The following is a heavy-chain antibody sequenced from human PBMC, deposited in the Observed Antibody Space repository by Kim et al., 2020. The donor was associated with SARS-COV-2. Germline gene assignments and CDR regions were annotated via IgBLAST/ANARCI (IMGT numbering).Heavy chain of an antibody. J-gene: IGHJ5*02. CDR3: ARDLSGYDLEGWFDP. Sequence: ASVKVSCKASGYTFTSYAMNWVRQAPGQGLEWMGWINTNTGNPTYAQGFTGRFVFSLDTSVSTAYLQISSLKAEDTAVYYCARDLSGYDLEGWFDPWGQGTLVTVSS. V-gene: IGHV7-4-1*02. CDR2: INTNTGNP. CDR1: GYTFTSYA. D-gene: IGHD5-12*01.